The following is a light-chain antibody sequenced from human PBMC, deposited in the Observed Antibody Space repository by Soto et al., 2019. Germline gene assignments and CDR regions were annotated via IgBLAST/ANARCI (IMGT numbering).Light chain of an antibody. CDR3: QRYNNGPPVT. Sequence: DIQMTQSPSSLSASVGDRVTITCRASQDINNYLAWYQQKPGKPPKLLIYAASTLQSGVPSRFSGGGSGTXXTLTINSLQPEDVATYYCQRYNNGPPVTFGPGTKV. CDR1: QDINNY. J-gene: IGKJ3*01. V-gene: IGKV1-27*01. CDR2: AAS.